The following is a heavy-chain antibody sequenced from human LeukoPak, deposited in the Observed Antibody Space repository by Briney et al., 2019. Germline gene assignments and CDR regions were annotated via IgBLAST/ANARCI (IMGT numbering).Heavy chain of an antibody. CDR1: GFTFSSYG. CDR2: IWYDGSNK. Sequence: PGRSLRLSCAASGFTFSSYGMHWVRQAPGKGLEWVAVIWYDGSNKYYADSVKGRFTISRDNSKNTLYLQMNSLRAEDTAVYYCARDSGGSGSYAGYWGQGTLVTVSS. D-gene: IGHD3-10*01. J-gene: IGHJ4*02. V-gene: IGHV3-33*01. CDR3: ARDSGGSGSYAGY.